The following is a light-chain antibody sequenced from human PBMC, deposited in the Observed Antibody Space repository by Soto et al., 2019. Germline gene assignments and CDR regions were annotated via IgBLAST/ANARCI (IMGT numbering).Light chain of an antibody. CDR2: GAS. Sequence: EIVMTQSPATLSVSPGERATLSCRATPGVSSNLAWYQQKPGQAPRLLIYGASIRATGIPARFSGSGSGTEFTLTISSLQSEDFAVYYCQQYNNWPPLMYTFGQGTKLEIK. V-gene: IGKV3-15*01. CDR1: PGVSSN. J-gene: IGKJ2*01. CDR3: QQYNNWPPLMYT.